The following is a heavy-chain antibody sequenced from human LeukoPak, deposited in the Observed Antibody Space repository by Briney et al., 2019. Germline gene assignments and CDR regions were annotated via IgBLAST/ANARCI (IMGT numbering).Heavy chain of an antibody. J-gene: IGHJ5*02. D-gene: IGHD3-22*01. Sequence: ASVKVSCKASGYTFTAYFMHWVRQAPGQGLEWMGWINPNSGATNYAQKFQGRVTMTRDTSTSTVYMELSSLRSEDTAVYYCARDPRYYYDSSGDSGDDNWFDPWGQGTLVTVSS. CDR3: ARDPRYYYDSSGDSGDDNWFDP. V-gene: IGHV1-2*02. CDR2: INPNSGAT. CDR1: GYTFTAYF.